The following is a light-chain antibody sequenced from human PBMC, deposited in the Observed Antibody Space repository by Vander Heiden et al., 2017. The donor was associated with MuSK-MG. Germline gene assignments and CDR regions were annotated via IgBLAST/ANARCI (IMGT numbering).Light chain of an antibody. CDR3: QQSYSTPLT. CDR2: AAS. J-gene: IGKJ4*01. Sequence: DIQMTQSPSSLSASVGDRVTITCRASQSISSYLNWYQQKPGKAPKLLIYAASSLQSGVPSRFSGSGSGTDFTLTISSLQLEDFATYYCQQSYSTPLTFGGGTKVEIK. V-gene: IGKV1-39*01. CDR1: QSISSY.